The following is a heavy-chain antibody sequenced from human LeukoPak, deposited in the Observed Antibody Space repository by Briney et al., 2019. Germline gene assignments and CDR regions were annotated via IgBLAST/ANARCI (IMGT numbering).Heavy chain of an antibody. Sequence: PGGSLRLSCAASGFTFSDYYMNWIRQAPGKGLEWVSYISGSSSYTNYADSVKGRFTISRDNAKNSLYLQMNSLRAEDTAVYYCATRGHSSSWYYFDYWGQGTLVTVSP. CDR1: GFTFSDYY. D-gene: IGHD6-13*01. CDR2: ISGSSSYT. V-gene: IGHV3-11*03. J-gene: IGHJ4*02. CDR3: ATRGHSSSWYYFDY.